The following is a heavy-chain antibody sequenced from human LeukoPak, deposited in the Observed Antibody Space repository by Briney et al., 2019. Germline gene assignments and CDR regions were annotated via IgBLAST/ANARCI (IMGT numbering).Heavy chain of an antibody. CDR1: GGSISSGGYY. CDR2: IYYSGST. J-gene: IGHJ5*02. CDR3: ARGALWGYSYGLVKHNWFDP. D-gene: IGHD5-18*01. Sequence: SQTLSLTCTVSGGSISSGGYYWSWIRQHPGKGLEWIGYIYYSGSTYYNPSLKSRVTISVDTSKNQFSLKLSSVTAADTAVYYCARGALWGYSYGLVKHNWFDPWGQGTLVTVSS. V-gene: IGHV4-31*03.